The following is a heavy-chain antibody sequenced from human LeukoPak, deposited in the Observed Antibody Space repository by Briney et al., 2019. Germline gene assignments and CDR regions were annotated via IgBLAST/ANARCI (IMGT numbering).Heavy chain of an antibody. V-gene: IGHV3-9*01. D-gene: IGHD5-18*01. CDR3: AKDIGYSSGSFDY. Sequence: GRSLRLACAASGFTLDEYAMRWVRHAAGECLGWDSGISWNSGSIGYADSVKGRFTISRDNAKNSLYLQMNSLRAEDTALYYCAKDIGYSSGSFDYWGQGTLVTVSS. CDR1: GFTLDEYA. J-gene: IGHJ4*02. CDR2: ISWNSGSI.